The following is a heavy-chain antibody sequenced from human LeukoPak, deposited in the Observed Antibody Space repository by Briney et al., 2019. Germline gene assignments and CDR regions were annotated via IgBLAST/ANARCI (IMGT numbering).Heavy chain of an antibody. D-gene: IGHD3-22*01. V-gene: IGHV3-30*03. Sequence: GGSLRLSCAASGFTFSSYGMHWVRQAPGKGLEWVAVISYDGSNKYYADSVKGRFTISRDNSKNTLYLQMNSLRAEDTAVYYCARDDSSGYYYSDYWGQGTLVTVSS. CDR3: ARDDSSGYYYSDY. CDR2: ISYDGSNK. J-gene: IGHJ4*02. CDR1: GFTFSSYG.